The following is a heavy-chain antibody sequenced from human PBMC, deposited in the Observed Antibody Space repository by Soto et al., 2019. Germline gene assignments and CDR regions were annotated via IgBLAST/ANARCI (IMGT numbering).Heavy chain of an antibody. J-gene: IGHJ6*02. Sequence: ASVKVSCKASGYTFTGYYMHWVRQAPGQGLEWMGWISAYNGNTNYAQKLQGRVTMTTDTSTSTAYMELRSLRSDDTAVYYCARDGSEYGMNVWGQGTTVTVSS. CDR3: ARDGSEYGMNV. CDR1: GYTFTGYY. V-gene: IGHV1-18*04. CDR2: ISAYNGNT.